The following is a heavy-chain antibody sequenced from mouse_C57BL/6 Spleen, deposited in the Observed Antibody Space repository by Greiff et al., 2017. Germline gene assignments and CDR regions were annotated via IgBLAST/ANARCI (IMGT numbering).Heavy chain of an antibody. CDR2: IDPSDSYT. CDR1: GYTFTSYW. J-gene: IGHJ3*01. D-gene: IGHD4-1*01. Sequence: QVQLQQPGAELVMPGASVKLSCKASGYTFTSYWMHWVKQRPGQGLEWIGEIDPSDSYTNYNHKFKSKSTLTVDKSSSTAYMQRSSLTSEDSAVYYCARSPGTVTRQGGFAYWGQGTLVTVSA. V-gene: IGHV1-69*01. CDR3: ARSPGTVTRQGGFAY.